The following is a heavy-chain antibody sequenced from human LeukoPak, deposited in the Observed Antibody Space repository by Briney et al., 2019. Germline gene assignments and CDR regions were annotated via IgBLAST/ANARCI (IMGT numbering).Heavy chain of an antibody. Sequence: GESLRLSCAVSGFTFTDYWMNWVRQAPGKELEWVASIRQDGSEKTYVDSVKGRFTISRDNTKNSLSLQLNSLRVEDTAVYYCARDGTAAGLYFDLWGQGTLVTVSS. D-gene: IGHD6-13*01. V-gene: IGHV3-7*01. CDR3: ARDGTAAGLYFDL. J-gene: IGHJ4*01. CDR1: GFTFTDYW. CDR2: IRQDGSEK.